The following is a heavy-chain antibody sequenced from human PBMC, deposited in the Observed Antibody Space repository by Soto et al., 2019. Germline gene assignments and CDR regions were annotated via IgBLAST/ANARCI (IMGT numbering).Heavy chain of an antibody. CDR1: GYIFTNYH. CDR2: ISPYNGNT. D-gene: IGHD3-16*01. V-gene: IGHV1-18*01. Sequence: QVQLVQSGAEVKKPGASVKVSCKASGYIFTNYHISWVRQAPGQGLEWMGWISPYNGNTNYVQKLQGRVTMTTDTSTTTAYMELRSLRSDDTAVYYCARDEFYWGSGYYGMDVWGQGTTVIVSS. J-gene: IGHJ6*02. CDR3: ARDEFYWGSGYYGMDV.